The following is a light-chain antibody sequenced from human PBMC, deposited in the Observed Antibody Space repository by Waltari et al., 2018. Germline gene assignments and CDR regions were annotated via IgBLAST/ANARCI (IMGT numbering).Light chain of an antibody. V-gene: IGLV1-40*01. CDR2: GNA. CDR3: QSFDNMLSGGVV. J-gene: IGLJ2*01. Sequence: QSVLTQPPSVSGTPGQRVTISCSGSTANIGAGHDVHWYQHLPGTAPKLLIYGNAIRPSRVPALVSGSKSGTSAALAITGLQADDEADYFCQSFDNMLSGGVVFGGGTKLAVL. CDR1: TANIGAGHD.